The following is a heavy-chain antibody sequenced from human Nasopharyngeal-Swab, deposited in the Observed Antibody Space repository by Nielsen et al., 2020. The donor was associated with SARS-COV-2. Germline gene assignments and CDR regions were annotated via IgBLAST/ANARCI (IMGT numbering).Heavy chain of an antibody. J-gene: IGHJ4*02. D-gene: IGHD2-15*01. Sequence: SETLSLTCAVYGGSFSGYYWSWIRQPPGKGLEWIGEINHSGSTNYNPSLKSRVTISVDTPKNQFSLKLSSVTAADTAVYYCARGRSRFGYCSGGSCYSFDYWGQGTLVTVSS. V-gene: IGHV4-34*01. CDR3: ARGRSRFGYCSGGSCYSFDY. CDR2: INHSGST. CDR1: GGSFSGYY.